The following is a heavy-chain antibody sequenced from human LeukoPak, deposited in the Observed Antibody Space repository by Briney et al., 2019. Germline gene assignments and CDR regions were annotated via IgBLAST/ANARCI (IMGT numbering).Heavy chain of an antibody. D-gene: IGHD3-9*01. J-gene: IGHJ3*02. Sequence: GASVKVSCKASGYTFNGYYMHWVRQAPGQGLEWMGWINPNSGGTNYAQKFQGRVTMTRDTSISTAYMELSRLRSDDTAVYYCARVAGSDILTGYSDSSDAFDIWGQGTMVSVSS. V-gene: IGHV1-2*02. CDR1: GYTFNGYY. CDR2: INPNSGGT. CDR3: ARVAGSDILTGYSDSSDAFDI.